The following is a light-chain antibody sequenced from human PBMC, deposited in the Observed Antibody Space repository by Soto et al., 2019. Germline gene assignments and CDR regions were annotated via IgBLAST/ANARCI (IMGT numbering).Light chain of an antibody. Sequence: DIQMTQSPSSLSASVGDRVTITCRASQSISSYLNWYQQKPGKAPKLLIYAASSLQSGVPSRFSGSGSGTDFTLTISSLQPEDFATYYCQQSYSTPTTLGRGTRLEIK. CDR1: QSISSY. CDR2: AAS. J-gene: IGKJ5*01. V-gene: IGKV1-39*01. CDR3: QQSYSTPTT.